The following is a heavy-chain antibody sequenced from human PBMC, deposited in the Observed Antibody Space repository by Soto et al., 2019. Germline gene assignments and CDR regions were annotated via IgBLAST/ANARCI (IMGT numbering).Heavy chain of an antibody. CDR3: ARGRSSSWYFNYYYMDV. V-gene: IGHV4-34*01. CDR1: GGSFSGYY. D-gene: IGHD6-13*01. Sequence: QVQLQQWGAGLLKPSETLSLTCAVYGGSFSGYYWSWIRQPPGKGLEWIGEINHSGSTNYNPSLKSRVTISVDTSKNQFSLKLSSVTAADTAVYYCARGRSSSWYFNYYYMDVWGKGTTVTVSS. J-gene: IGHJ6*03. CDR2: INHSGST.